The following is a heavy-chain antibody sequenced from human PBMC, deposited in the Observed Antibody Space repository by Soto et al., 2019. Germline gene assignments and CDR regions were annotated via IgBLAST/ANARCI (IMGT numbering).Heavy chain of an antibody. Sequence: SVKVSCKASGGTFSSYAISWVRQAPGQGLEWMGGIIPIFGTANYAQKFQGRVTITADESTSTAYMELSSLRSEDTAVYYCARAFPRYCSGGSCYLSYYYYYGMDVWG. J-gene: IGHJ6*02. CDR3: ARAFPRYCSGGSCYLSYYYYYGMDV. CDR1: GGTFSSYA. CDR2: IIPIFGTA. V-gene: IGHV1-69*13. D-gene: IGHD2-15*01.